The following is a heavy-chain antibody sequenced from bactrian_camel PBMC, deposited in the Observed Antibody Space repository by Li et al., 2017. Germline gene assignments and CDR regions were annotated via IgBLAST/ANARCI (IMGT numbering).Heavy chain of an antibody. CDR1: GFTLGSYF. D-gene: IGHD6*01. V-gene: IGHV3S5*01. Sequence: QLVESGGALVEPGGSLRLSCAASGFTLGSYFMTWVRQAPGKGLEWVSGIYRDGSNTYYSDSVKGRFTISRDNAKNTINLELNSLKIEDTAMYYCVRDRGLAVPAGSLDYWAQGTQVTVS. CDR2: IYRDGSNT. J-gene: IGHJ4*01. CDR3: VRDRGLAVPAGSLDY.